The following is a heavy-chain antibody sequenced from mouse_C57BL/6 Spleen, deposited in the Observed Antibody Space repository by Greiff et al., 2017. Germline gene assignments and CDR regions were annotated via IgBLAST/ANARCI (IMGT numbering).Heavy chain of an antibody. V-gene: IGHV1-82*01. Sequence: QVQLQQSGPELVKPGASVKISCKASGYAFSSSWMHWVKQRPGKGLEWIGRIYPGDGDTNYNGKFKGKATLTADKSSSTAYMQLSSLTSEDSAVYFWAREGRRGAMDDWGQGTSVTVSS. D-gene: IGHD1-1*01. J-gene: IGHJ4*01. CDR1: GYAFSSSW. CDR3: AREGRRGAMDD. CDR2: IYPGDGDT.